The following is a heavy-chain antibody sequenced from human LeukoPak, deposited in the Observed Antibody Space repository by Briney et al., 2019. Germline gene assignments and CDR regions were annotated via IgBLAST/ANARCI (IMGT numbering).Heavy chain of an antibody. V-gene: IGHV4-61*02. CDR1: GGSISSGSYY. CDR2: IYTSGST. J-gene: IGHJ6*03. CDR3: ARDRQPGPVDYYYYMDV. Sequence: SQTLSLTCTVSGGSISSGSYYWSWIRQPAGKGLEWIGRIYTSGSTNYNPSLKSRVTMSVDTSKNQFSLKLSSVTAADTAVYYCARDRQPGPVDYYYYMDVWGKGTTVTVSS.